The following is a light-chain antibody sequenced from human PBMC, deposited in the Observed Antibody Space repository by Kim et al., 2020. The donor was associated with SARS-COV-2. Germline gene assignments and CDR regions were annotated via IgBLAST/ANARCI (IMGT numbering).Light chain of an antibody. CDR3: QHRKT. CDR2: EAS. CDR1: QYITRE. V-gene: IGKV1-5*01. Sequence: STLSATVGDRVTITCRASQYITRELAWYQQKPGKARKLLIYEASTLDSGVPSRFSGSGSGTEFTLTVSSLRPDDFASYYCQHRKTFGQGTKVDIK. J-gene: IGKJ1*01.